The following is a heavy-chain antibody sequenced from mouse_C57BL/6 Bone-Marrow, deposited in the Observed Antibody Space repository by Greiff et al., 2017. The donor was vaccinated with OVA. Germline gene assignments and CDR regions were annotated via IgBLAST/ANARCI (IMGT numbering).Heavy chain of an antibody. Sequence: VQVVESGAELVKPGASVKISCKASGYAFSSYWMNWVKQRPGKGLEWIGQIYPGDGDTNYNGKFKGKATLTADKSSSTAYMQLSSLTSEDSAVYFCARRDGYGAMDYWGQGTSVTVSS. CDR3: ARRDGYGAMDY. V-gene: IGHV1-80*01. D-gene: IGHD2-3*01. J-gene: IGHJ4*01. CDR1: GYAFSSYW. CDR2: IYPGDGDT.